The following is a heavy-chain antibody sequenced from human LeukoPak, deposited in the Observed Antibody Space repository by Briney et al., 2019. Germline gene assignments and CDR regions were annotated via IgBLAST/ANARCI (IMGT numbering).Heavy chain of an antibody. D-gene: IGHD6-19*01. CDR3: AREGGIAVAGPYFDY. Sequence: GRSLRLSCAASGFTFSSYAMHWVRQAPGKGLEWVAVISYDGSNKYYADSVKGRFTISRDNSKNTLYLQMNSLRAVDTAVYYCAREGGIAVAGPYFDYWGQGTLVTVSS. J-gene: IGHJ4*02. V-gene: IGHV3-30*04. CDR1: GFTFSSYA. CDR2: ISYDGSNK.